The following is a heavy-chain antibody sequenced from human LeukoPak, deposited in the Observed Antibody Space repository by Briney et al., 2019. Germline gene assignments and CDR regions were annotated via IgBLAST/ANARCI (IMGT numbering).Heavy chain of an antibody. CDR3: AKAVRGYSSSSDY. CDR2: VSGSGGST. Sequence: HPGGSLRLSCAASGFTFSSYAMSWVRQAPGKGLEWVSVVSGSGGSTYYADSVKGRFTISRDNSKNTLYLQMNSLRDEDTAVYYCAKAVRGYSSSSDYWGQGTLVTVSS. V-gene: IGHV3-23*01. D-gene: IGHD6-13*01. CDR1: GFTFSSYA. J-gene: IGHJ4*02.